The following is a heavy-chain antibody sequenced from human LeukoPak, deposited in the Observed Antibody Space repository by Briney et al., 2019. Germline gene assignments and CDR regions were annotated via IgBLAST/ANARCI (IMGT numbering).Heavy chain of an antibody. V-gene: IGHV3-11*01. CDR1: GFTFSDYY. CDR3: ARNWATVTSPYFDY. CDR2: ISSSGSTI. D-gene: IGHD4-17*01. J-gene: IGHJ4*02. Sequence: PGGSLRLSRAASGFTFSDYYMSWIRQAPGKGLEWVSYISSSGSTIYYADSVKGRFTISRDNAKNSLYLQMNSLRAEDSAVYYCARNWATVTSPYFDYWGQGTLVTVSS.